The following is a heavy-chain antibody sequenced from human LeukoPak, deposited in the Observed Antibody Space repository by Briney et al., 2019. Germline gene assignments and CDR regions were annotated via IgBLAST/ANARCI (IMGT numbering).Heavy chain of an antibody. J-gene: IGHJ4*02. CDR1: GFTFSGSA. D-gene: IGHD6-19*01. CDR3: ARRQVDSSGWSYGFYFDY. Sequence: AGGSLRLSCAASGFTFSGSAMHWVRQASGKGLEWVGRIRSKVNNYATAYAASVKGRFTISRDDSKNTAYLQMNSLKTEDTAVYYCARRQVDSSGWSYGFYFDYWGQGTLVTVSS. V-gene: IGHV3-73*01. CDR2: IRSKVNNYAT.